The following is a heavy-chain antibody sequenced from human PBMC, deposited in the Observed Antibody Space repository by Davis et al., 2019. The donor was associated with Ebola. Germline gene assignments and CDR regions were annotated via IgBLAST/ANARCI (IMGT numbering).Heavy chain of an antibody. D-gene: IGHD6-19*01. CDR2: ISYDGSNT. Sequence: GGSLRLSCAASGFTFSSFAMHWVRQAPGKGLEWVAVISYDGSNTYYADSVKGRFTISRDNSKNTLYLQMNSLRAEDTAVYYCARVKRDIAVAEDWGQGTLVTVSS. J-gene: IGHJ4*02. V-gene: IGHV3-30-3*01. CDR1: GFTFSSFA. CDR3: ARVKRDIAVAED.